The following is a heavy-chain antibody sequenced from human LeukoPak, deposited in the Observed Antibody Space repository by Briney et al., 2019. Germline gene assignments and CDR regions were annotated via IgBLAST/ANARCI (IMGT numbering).Heavy chain of an antibody. J-gene: IGHJ5*02. Sequence: SSETLSLTCAVYGGSFSGYYWSWIRQPPGKGLEWIGEINHSGSTNYNPSLKSRVTISVDTSKNQFSLKLSSVTAADTAVYYCARGSTFYDSSGYYNCFDHWGQGTLVTVSS. D-gene: IGHD3-22*01. CDR3: ARGSTFYDSSGYYNCFDH. CDR2: INHSGST. CDR1: GGSFSGYY. V-gene: IGHV4-34*01.